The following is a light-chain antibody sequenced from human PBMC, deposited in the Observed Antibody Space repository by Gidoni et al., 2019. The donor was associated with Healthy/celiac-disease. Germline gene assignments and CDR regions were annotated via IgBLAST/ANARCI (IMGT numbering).Light chain of an antibody. V-gene: IGKV1-5*03. CDR1: PSISSW. Sequence: DIQMTQSPSTLSASVGDRVTITCRASPSISSWLAWYQQKPGKAPKLLIYKASSLESGVPSRFSGSGSGTEFTLTISSLQPDDFATYYCQQYNSYSYTFXXXTKLEIK. CDR3: QQYNSYSYT. CDR2: KAS. J-gene: IGKJ2*01.